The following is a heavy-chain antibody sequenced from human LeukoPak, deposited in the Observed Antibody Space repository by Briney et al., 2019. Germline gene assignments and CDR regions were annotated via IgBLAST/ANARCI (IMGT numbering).Heavy chain of an antibody. J-gene: IGHJ4*02. CDR1: GGSISRGDDY. V-gene: IGHV4-30-4*01. Sequence: SESLSLTCTVSGGSISRGDDYWSWIRQPPGKGLEWIGYIYYSGSTDYSPSLKSRVTISVDTSKNQFSLKLRSVTAADTAVYYCARGKSKFDYWGQGTLVTVSS. CDR2: IYYSGST. CDR3: ARGKSKFDY.